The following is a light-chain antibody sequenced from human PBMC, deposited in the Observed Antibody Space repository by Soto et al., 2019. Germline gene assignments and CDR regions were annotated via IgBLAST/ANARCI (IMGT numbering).Light chain of an antibody. CDR2: EVS. CDR3: SSYTTSNTVV. V-gene: IGLV2-14*01. J-gene: IGLJ2*01. Sequence: QSVLTQPASVSGSLGQSITISCTGTSSDIGTYKYVSWWQQHPGKAPELMIYEVSNRPSGVSNRFSGSKSGNTASLTISGLQAEDEGDYYCSSYTTSNTVVFGGGTKLTVL. CDR1: SSDIGTYKY.